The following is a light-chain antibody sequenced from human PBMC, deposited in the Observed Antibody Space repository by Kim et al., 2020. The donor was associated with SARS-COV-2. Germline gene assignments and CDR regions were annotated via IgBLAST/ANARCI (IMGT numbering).Light chain of an antibody. CDR1: QSVSSN. V-gene: IGKV3-15*01. Sequence: EIVMTQSPATLSVSPGERATLSCRASQSVSSNLAWYQQKPGQAPRLLIYGASTRATGIPARFSGSGSGTEFTLTISRLQSEDFAVYYCQQYTNWPPRYTFGQGTKLEI. CDR3: QQYTNWPPRYT. J-gene: IGKJ2*01. CDR2: GAS.